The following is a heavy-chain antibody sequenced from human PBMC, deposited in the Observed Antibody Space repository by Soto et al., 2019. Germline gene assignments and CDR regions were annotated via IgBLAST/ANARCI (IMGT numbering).Heavy chain of an antibody. J-gene: IGHJ6*02. CDR1: GGSIGSRDYY. D-gene: IGHD2-8*01. CDR3: ARDKAGAALKGSGMDV. CDR2: IYYNGNT. V-gene: IGHV4-31*02. Sequence: QVQMRQSGPGLVKPSQTLSLKCSVSGGSIGSRDYYWSWIRQHPAKGLEWIGSIYYNGNTDYNPSLRGRPTISLDASMNEFSLKLTSVTAADTAVYYWARDKAGAALKGSGMDVWGQGTTVTVS.